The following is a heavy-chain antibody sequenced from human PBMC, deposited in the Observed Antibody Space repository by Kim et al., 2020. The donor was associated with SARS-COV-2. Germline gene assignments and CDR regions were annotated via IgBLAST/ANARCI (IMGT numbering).Heavy chain of an antibody. V-gene: IGHV1-46*01. J-gene: IGHJ6*02. D-gene: IGHD6-19*01. CDR2: INPSGGST. CDR3: ARVLRPSVSSCWSRYRYGMDV. CDR1: GYTFTSYY. Sequence: ASVKVSCKASGYTFTSYYMHWVRQAPGQGLEWMGIINPSGGSTSYAQKFQGRVTMTRDTSTSTVYMELSSLRSEDTAVYYCARVLRPSVSSCWSRYRYGMDVWGQGTTVTVSS.